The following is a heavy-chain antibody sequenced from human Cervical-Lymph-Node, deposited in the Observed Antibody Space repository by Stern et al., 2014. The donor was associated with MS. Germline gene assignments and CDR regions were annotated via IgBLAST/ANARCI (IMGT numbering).Heavy chain of an antibody. D-gene: IGHD6-6*01. CDR1: GGSISSSNW. V-gene: IGHV4-4*02. CDR3: AREGYSSSYDAXXX. Sequence: QMQPQESGQGLGKPSGTLSLTCAVSGGSISSSNWGSWVRQHPGKGLEWVGEIYHSGDNNYNPYLTSRVTISVDKSNNQFSPKMRCVTAADTAVYYCAREGYSSSYDAXXXWGQGTMVTVSS. CDR2: IYHSGDN. J-gene: IGHJ3*02.